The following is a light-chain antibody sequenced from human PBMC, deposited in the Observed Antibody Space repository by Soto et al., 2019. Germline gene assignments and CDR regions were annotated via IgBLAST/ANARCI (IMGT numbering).Light chain of an antibody. V-gene: IGKV3-15*01. CDR2: GAS. CDR1: QSVSST. CDR3: QQYNNWPYT. J-gene: IGKJ2*01. Sequence: EIVMTQSPAPLSVSPGERATLSCRASQSVSSTLAWYPQKPGQAPRLLIYGASVRAPGIPARFSGGGSGTDFTLTSRNLQSEDFAIYDCQQYNNWPYTFGQGPKLEIK.